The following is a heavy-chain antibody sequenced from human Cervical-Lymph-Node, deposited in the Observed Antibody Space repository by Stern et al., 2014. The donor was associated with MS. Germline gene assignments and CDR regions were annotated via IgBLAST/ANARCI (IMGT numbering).Heavy chain of an antibody. CDR2: TGIAGEST. D-gene: IGHD6-19*01. Sequence: EVQLVESGGGLVRPGGSLRLSCAASGFPFNTFAMNWVRPAPGKGLELISFTGIAGESTPYANSVKGVFTILRDNGKDSLYLQMNSLRVEDTAVYYCVRDGSRCDSGWYGWFDSWGQGSLVAVSS. CDR3: VRDGSRCDSGWYGWFDS. V-gene: IGHV3-48*01. J-gene: IGHJ5*01. CDR1: GFPFNTFA.